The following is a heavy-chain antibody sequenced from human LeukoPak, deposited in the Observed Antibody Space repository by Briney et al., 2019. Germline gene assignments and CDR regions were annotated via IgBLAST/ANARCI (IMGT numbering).Heavy chain of an antibody. CDR1: GLTFRNYG. Sequence: GTPLRHSCVASGLTFRNYGFHWVRQAPGKGLEWVAIIYSGGGTTKYYAESVKDRFTITRDDSKDTVYLQMNSLSAEDTAVYYCVVILVPGSVWHFDLWGRGTLVTVSS. CDR2: IYSGGGTTK. D-gene: IGHD2-2*01. V-gene: IGHV3-33*03. J-gene: IGHJ2*01. CDR3: VVILVPGSVWHFDL.